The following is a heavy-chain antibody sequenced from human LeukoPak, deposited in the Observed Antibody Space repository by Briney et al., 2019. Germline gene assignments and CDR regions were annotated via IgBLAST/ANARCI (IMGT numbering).Heavy chain of an antibody. Sequence: PGGSLRLSCAASGFTFSSYAMSWVRQAPGKGLEWVSAISGSGGSTYYADSVKGRFTISRDNSKNTLYLQMNSLRAEDTAMYYCAKDSCSGGSCDFDYWGQGTLVTVSS. CDR1: GFTFSSYA. CDR3: AKDSCSGGSCDFDY. D-gene: IGHD2-15*01. CDR2: ISGSGGST. J-gene: IGHJ4*02. V-gene: IGHV3-23*01.